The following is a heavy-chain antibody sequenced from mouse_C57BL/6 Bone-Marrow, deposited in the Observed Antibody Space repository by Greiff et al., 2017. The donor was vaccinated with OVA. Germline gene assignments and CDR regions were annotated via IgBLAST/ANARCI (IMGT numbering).Heavy chain of an antibody. J-gene: IGHJ4*01. CDR2: IDPANDNT. D-gene: IGHD1-1*01. V-gene: IGHV14-3*01. Sequence: EVQLQQSVAELVRPGASVKLSCTASGFNIKNTYMHWVKQRPAQGLEWIGRIDPANDNTKYAPKFQGKATMTADTSSNTAYLQLSSLSSEDTAVYCCDRGNFGSSFYAMDYWGQGTSVTVSS. CDR3: DRGNFGSSFYAMDY. CDR1: GFNIKNTY.